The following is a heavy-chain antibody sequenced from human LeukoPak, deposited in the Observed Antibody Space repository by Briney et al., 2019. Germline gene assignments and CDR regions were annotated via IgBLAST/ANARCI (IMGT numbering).Heavy chain of an antibody. D-gene: IGHD3-10*01. CDR1: GFTFSSYS. CDR2: ISSSSSYI. CDR3: AKDDAWLRFGE. J-gene: IGHJ4*02. Sequence: GGSLRLSCAASGFTFSSYSMNWVRQAPGKGLEWVSSISSSSSYIYYADSVKGRFTISRDNAKNMLYLEVISLTADDTAVYYCAKDDAWLRFGEWSQGTLVTVSS. V-gene: IGHV3-21*04.